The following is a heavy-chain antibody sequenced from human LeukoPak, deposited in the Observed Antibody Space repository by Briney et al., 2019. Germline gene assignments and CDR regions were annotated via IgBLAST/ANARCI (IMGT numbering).Heavy chain of an antibody. J-gene: IGHJ6*03. Sequence: SVKVSCKASGGTFSSYAISWVRQAPGQGLEWMGGIITIFGTANYAQKFQGRVTITADVSTSTAYMELISLRSEDTAVYYGARGPAYSSGWYGDYYYYMDVWGKGTTVTVSS. D-gene: IGHD6-19*01. V-gene: IGHV1-69*01. CDR2: IITIFGTA. CDR3: ARGPAYSSGWYGDYYYYMDV. CDR1: GGTFSSYA.